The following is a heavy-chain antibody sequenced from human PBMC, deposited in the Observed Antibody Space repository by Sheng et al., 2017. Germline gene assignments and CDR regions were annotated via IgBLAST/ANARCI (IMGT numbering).Heavy chain of an antibody. Sequence: EVQLVESGGGLVKPGGSLRLSCAASGFTFSSYSMNWVRQAPGKGLEWVSSISSSSSYIYYADSVKGRFTISRDNAKNSLYLQMNSLRAEDTAVYYCARGCSGGSCYSDYWGQGTLVTVSS. CDR1: GFTFSSYS. J-gene: IGHJ4*02. CDR3: ARGCSGGSCYSDY. V-gene: IGHV3-21*01. CDR2: ISSSSSYI. D-gene: IGHD2-15*01.